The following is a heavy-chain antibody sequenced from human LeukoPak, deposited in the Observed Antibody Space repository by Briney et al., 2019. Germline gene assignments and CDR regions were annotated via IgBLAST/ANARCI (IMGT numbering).Heavy chain of an antibody. CDR2: IYSGGST. CDR1: GFTVSSNY. D-gene: IGHD4-17*01. V-gene: IGHV3-53*01. J-gene: IGHJ4*02. CDR3: AREAVTRNYFDY. Sequence: PGGSLRLSCAASGFTVSSNYMNWVRQAPGKGLEWVLVIYSGGSTYYADSVKGRFTISRDNSKNTLYLQMNSLRAEDTAVYYCAREAVTRNYFDYWGQGTLATVSS.